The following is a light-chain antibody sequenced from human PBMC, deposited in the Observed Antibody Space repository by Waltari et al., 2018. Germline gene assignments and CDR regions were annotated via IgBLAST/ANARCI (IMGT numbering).Light chain of an antibody. J-gene: IGKJ1*01. V-gene: IGKV3-15*01. CDR1: QSVSIN. CDR2: SAS. CDR3: QQHNDWPRT. Sequence: EVVMTQSPATLSVSPGERATLSCRASQSVSINLNWYQQRPGQAPRLLIYSASIRATGVPARFSGSGSGTEVTLTISSLQSEDFAVYYCQQHNDWPRTFGPGTKVEIK.